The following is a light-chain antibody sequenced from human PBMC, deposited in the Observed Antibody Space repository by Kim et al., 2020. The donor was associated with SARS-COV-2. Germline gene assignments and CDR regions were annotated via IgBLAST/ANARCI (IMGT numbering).Light chain of an antibody. CDR1: QSIGTW. CDR2: KAS. J-gene: IGKJ1*01. Sequence: DVQMTQSPSTLSASVGDRVTITCRTSQSIGTWLAWFQQKPGKPPKLLIYKASSLESGVPSRFSGSGSETEFTLTISSLQPDDFAAYYCQEYVSWTFGQGTKVEIK. V-gene: IGKV1-5*01. CDR3: QEYVSWT.